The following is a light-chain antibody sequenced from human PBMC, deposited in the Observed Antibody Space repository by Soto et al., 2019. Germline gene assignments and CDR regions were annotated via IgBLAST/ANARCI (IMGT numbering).Light chain of an antibody. CDR3: QQRSGWPRT. CDR2: DAS. CDR1: QSVSSN. J-gene: IGKJ1*01. V-gene: IGKV3-11*01. Sequence: EIVMTQSPATLSVSPGERATLSCRASQSVSSNLAWYQQQPGQAPRPLMYDASNRATGIPARFSGSGSGTDFTLTISSLEPEDFALYYCQQRSGWPRTFGQGTKVEI.